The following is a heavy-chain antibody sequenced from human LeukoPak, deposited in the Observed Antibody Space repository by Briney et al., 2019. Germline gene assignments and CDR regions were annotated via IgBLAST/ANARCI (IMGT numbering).Heavy chain of an antibody. CDR1: GFTFSSYA. J-gene: IGHJ4*02. Sequence: GGSLRLSCAASGFTFSSYAMSWVRQAPGKGLEWVSTLDNSGGTTYYADSVKGPFTISRNNSKNSMFQQMNSRRAEGTAVYYCAKCGSGWSHFDYSGQGTLVTVSS. CDR2: LDNSGGTT. D-gene: IGHD6-19*01. CDR3: AKCGSGWSHFDY. V-gene: IGHV3-23*01.